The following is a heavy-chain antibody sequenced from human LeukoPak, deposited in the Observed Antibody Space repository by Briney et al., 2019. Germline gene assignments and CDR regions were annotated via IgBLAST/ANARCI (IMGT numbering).Heavy chain of an antibody. D-gene: IGHD3-10*01. Sequence: NSSETLSLTCTVSGGSISSSSYYWGWIRQPPGKGLEWIGSISYSGSTYYNPSLKSRVTISVDTSKKQFSLKLSSVTAADTAVYYCARVGGEEAFDIWGQGTMVTVSS. V-gene: IGHV4-39*07. CDR2: ISYSGST. J-gene: IGHJ3*02. CDR3: ARVGGEEAFDI. CDR1: GGSISSSSYY.